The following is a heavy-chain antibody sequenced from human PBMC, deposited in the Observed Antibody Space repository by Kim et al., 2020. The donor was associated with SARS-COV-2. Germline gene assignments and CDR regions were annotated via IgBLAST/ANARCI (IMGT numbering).Heavy chain of an antibody. J-gene: IGHJ3*02. CDR1: GFTFSSYA. CDR3: AKVGRVYGDYRRGHRGAFDI. V-gene: IGHV3-23*01. Sequence: GGSLRLSCAASGFTFSSYAMSWVRQAPGKGLEWVSAISGSGGSTYYADSVKGRFTISRDNSKNTLYLQMNSLRAEDTAVYYCAKVGRVYGDYRRGHRGAFDILGQGTIVTVSS. CDR2: ISGSGGST. D-gene: IGHD4-17*01.